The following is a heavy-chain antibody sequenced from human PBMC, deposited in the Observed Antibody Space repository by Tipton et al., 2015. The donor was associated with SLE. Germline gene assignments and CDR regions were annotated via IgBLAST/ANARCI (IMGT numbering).Heavy chain of an antibody. CDR1: GFTFSSYG. Sequence: SLRLSCAASGFTFSSYGMHWVRQAPGKGLEWVAFIRYDGSNQYYVESVKGRFTISRDNSKNTLSLQMNSLRAEDTAVYFCAKERGQWLIPYSFDYFGQGTLVTVSS. J-gene: IGHJ4*02. CDR3: AKERGQWLIPYSFDY. CDR2: IRYDGSNQ. D-gene: IGHD6-19*01. V-gene: IGHV3-30*02.